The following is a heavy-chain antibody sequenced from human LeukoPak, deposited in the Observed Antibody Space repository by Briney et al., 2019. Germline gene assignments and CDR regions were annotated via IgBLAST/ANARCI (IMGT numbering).Heavy chain of an antibody. Sequence: GGSLRLSCAASGFIFGDYAMNWVRQAPGKGLEWVAGITGAGGITYYADSVKGRLTISRQNSKNTLSLQMNSLRAEDTALYYCARRSPYYYMDVWGKGTTVTVSS. CDR3: ARRSPYYYMDV. J-gene: IGHJ6*03. D-gene: IGHD3-10*01. CDR1: GFIFGDYA. CDR2: ITGAGGIT. V-gene: IGHV3-23*01.